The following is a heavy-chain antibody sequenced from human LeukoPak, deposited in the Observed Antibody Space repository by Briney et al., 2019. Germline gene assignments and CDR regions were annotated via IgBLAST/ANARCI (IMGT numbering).Heavy chain of an antibody. V-gene: IGHV4-59*01. Sequence: SETLSLTCTVSGGSISSYYWSWIRQPPGEGLEWIGYIYYSGSTNYNPSLKSRVTISVDTSKNQSSLKLSSVTAADTAVYYCARVYGDLALDYWGQGTLVTVSS. CDR3: ARVYGDLALDY. J-gene: IGHJ4*02. D-gene: IGHD4-17*01. CDR2: IYYSGST. CDR1: GGSISSYY.